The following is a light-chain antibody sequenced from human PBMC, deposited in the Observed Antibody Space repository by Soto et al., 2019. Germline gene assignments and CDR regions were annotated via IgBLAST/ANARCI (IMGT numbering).Light chain of an antibody. CDR1: QSVGSR. CDR2: GAT. V-gene: IGKV3-15*01. Sequence: EIVMTQSPVTLSVSPGERATLLCRASQSVGSRFAWYQQKPGQAPRLLIYGATTRATGVPARFSGSGSGTDFTLTISSLQPEDYAVYYCQQLIAWPRTFGQGTRVEIK. CDR3: QQLIAWPRT. J-gene: IGKJ1*01.